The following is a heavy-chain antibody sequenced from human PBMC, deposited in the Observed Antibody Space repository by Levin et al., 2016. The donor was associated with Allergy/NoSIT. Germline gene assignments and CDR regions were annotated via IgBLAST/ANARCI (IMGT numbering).Heavy chain of an antibody. CDR2: ISYDGSNK. CDR3: VGRAAARRTLYGMDV. V-gene: IGHV3-30*03. D-gene: IGHD6-6*01. Sequence: WIRQPPGKGLEWVAVISYDGSNKYYADSVKGRFTISRDNSKNTLYLQMSSLRAEDTAVYYCVGRAAARRTLYGMDVWGQGTTVTVSS. J-gene: IGHJ6*02.